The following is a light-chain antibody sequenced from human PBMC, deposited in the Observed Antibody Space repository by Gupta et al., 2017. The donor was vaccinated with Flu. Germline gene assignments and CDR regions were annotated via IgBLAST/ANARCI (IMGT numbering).Light chain of an antibody. CDR1: QTISNW. J-gene: IGKJ1*01. Sequence: DIQMTQSPSTLSASVGDRVTITCRASQTISNWLAWYQQKTGKAPKLLIYKASSLQSGVPLRVSGSGSGTEFTLTISSLQPDDFATYYCQQYNGTFGQGTKVEIE. CDR3: QQYNGT. V-gene: IGKV1-5*03. CDR2: KAS.